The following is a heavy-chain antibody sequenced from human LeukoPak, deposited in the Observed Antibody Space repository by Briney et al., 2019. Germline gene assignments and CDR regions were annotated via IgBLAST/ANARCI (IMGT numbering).Heavy chain of an antibody. Sequence: ASVKVSCNASGYAFTSYDINWVRHATGQGIELMGWMNPNSGNTGYAQKFPGRVTITRNTSIAKAYLELRSLRSRAKAADYCSRIRGYREWYILGYWRQGTLVAVSS. V-gene: IGHV1-8*01. CDR1: GYAFTSYD. J-gene: IGHJ4*02. CDR3: SRIRGYREWYILGY. CDR2: MNPNSGNT. D-gene: IGHD2-8*01.